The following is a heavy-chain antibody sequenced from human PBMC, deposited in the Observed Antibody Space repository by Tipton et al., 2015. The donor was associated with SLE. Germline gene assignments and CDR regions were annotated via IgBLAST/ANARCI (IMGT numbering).Heavy chain of an antibody. J-gene: IGHJ6*02. CDR3: ARLVVVPAAIEPPYYYYYGMDV. D-gene: IGHD2-2*01. Sequence: TLSLTCTVSGGSISSGDYYWSWIRQPPGKGLEWIGSIYYSGSTYYNPSLKSRVTISVDTSKNQFSLKLSSVTAADTAVYYCARLVVVPAAIEPPYYYYYGMDVWGQGTTVTVSS. CDR2: IYYSGST. V-gene: IGHV4-39*07. CDR1: GGSISSGDYY.